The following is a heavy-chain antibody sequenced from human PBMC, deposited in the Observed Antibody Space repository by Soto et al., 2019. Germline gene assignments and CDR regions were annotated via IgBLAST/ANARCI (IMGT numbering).Heavy chain of an antibody. D-gene: IGHD1-7*01. CDR2: IWYDGSNK. J-gene: IGHJ6*02. V-gene: IGHV3-33*01. CDR1: GFTFSSYG. CDR3: ARDGKMRWNYGTDWYYYYYCMDV. Sequence: QVQLVESGGGVVQPGRSLRLSCAASGFTFSSYGMHWVRQAPGKGLEWVAVIWYDGSNKYYADSVKGRFTISRDNSKNPLYRQMNSLRAEDTAVYYCARDGKMRWNYGTDWYYYYYCMDVWGQGTTVTVSS.